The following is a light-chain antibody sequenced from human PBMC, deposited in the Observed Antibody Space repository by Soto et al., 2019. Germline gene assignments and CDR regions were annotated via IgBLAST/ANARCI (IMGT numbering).Light chain of an antibody. CDR1: SSNIGNNY. V-gene: IGLV1-51*01. CDR3: GTWDSNLNVGV. Sequence: QSVLTQPPSVSAAPGQKVTISCSGSSSNIGNNYVSWYQQLPGTAPKLLIYDNNKRPSGIPDRFSGSKSGTSATLGITGLQTGDEDDYYCGTWDSNLNVGVFGGGTKLTVL. J-gene: IGLJ2*01. CDR2: DNN.